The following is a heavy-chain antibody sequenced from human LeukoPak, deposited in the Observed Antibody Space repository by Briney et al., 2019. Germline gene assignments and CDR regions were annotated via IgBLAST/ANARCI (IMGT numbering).Heavy chain of an antibody. CDR1: GFTVSNNY. D-gene: IGHD1-14*01. CDR2: IYSTGST. CDR3: ARDFDLTPPCMDV. Sequence: TGGSLRLSCAASGFTVSNNYMSWVRQAPGKGLEWVSVIYSTGSTYYADSVKGRFTISRDNSKNTLYLQMNSLRAEDTAVYYCARDFDLTPPCMDVWGQGTTVTVSS. V-gene: IGHV3-66*01. J-gene: IGHJ6*02.